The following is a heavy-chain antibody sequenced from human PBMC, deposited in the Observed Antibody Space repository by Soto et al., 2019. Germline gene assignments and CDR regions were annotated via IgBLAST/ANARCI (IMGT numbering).Heavy chain of an antibody. V-gene: IGHV4-30-4*01. D-gene: IGHD1-26*01. CDR3: ARHGDLLMGATTTCWFDP. J-gene: IGHJ5*02. CDR2: IYYSGST. CDR1: GGSISSGDYY. Sequence: PSETLSLTCTVSGGSISSGDYYWSWIRQPPGKGLEWIGYIYYSGSTYYNPSLKSRVTISVDTSKNQFSLKLSSVTAADTAVYYCARHGDLLMGATTTCWFDPWGQGTLVTVSS.